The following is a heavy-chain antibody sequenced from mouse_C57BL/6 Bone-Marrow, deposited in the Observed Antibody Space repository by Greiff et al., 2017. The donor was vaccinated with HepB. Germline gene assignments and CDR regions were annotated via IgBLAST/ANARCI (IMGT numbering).Heavy chain of an antibody. CDR1: GYTFTSYG. CDR3: ARGWDHWYFDV. CDR2: IYPRSGNT. J-gene: IGHJ1*03. D-gene: IGHD4-1*01. Sequence: QVQLKQSGAELARPGASVKLSCKASGYTFTSYGISWVKQRTGQGLEWIGEIYPRSGNTYYNEKFKGKATLTADKSSSTAYMELRSLTSEDSAVYFCARGWDHWYFDVWGTGTTVTVSS. V-gene: IGHV1-81*01.